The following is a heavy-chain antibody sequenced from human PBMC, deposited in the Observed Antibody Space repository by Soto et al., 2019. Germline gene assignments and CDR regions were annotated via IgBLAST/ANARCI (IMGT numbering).Heavy chain of an antibody. V-gene: IGHV4-31*03. Sequence: SETLSLTCTVSGGSIISGGYCWSWIRQHPGKGLEWIGYIYYSGSTYYNPSLKSRVTISVDTSKNQFSLKLSSVTAADTAVYYCARDSGAAGGYNWFDPWGQGTLLTVSS. CDR2: IYYSGST. J-gene: IGHJ5*02. CDR3: ARDSGAAGGYNWFDP. CDR1: GGSIISGGYC. D-gene: IGHD6-13*01.